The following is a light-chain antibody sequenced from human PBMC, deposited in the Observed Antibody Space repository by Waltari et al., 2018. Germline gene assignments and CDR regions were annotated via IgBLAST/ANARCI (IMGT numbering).Light chain of an antibody. CDR3: QSFDNMLSGGVV. V-gene: IGLV1-40*01. J-gene: IGLJ2*01. CDR2: GNN. Sequence: QSLLTQPPSVSGTPGQRLTISCSGSTANIAARHDVHRYQHLPGTAPNLLIYGNNNRPSGVPDRFSGSKSGTSSSLAITGLQADDEADYFCQSFDNMLSGGVVFGGGTKLAVL. CDR1: TANIAARHD.